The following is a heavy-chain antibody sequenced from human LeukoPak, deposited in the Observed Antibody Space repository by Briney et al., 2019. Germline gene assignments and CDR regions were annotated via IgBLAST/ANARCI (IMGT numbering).Heavy chain of an antibody. CDR1: GGTFSSYA. V-gene: IGHV1-69*13. J-gene: IGHJ4*02. CDR2: IIPIFGTA. Sequence: GTSVKVSCKASGGTFSSYAISWVRQAPGQGLEWMGGIIPIFGTANYAQKFQGRVTITADESTSTAYMELSSLRSEDTAVYYCASTSGYDWDCYSPFDYWGQGTLVTVSS. CDR3: ASTSGYDWDCYSPFDY. D-gene: IGHD2-21*02.